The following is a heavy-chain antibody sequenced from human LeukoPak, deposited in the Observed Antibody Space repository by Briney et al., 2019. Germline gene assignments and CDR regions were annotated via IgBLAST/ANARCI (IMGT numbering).Heavy chain of an antibody. Sequence: SETLSLTCTVSGGFISGYFWNWIRQPAGKGLEWIGRVYSSGSTNYNPSLKSRVTMSVDTSKNQFSLNLSSMTAADTAVYYCARHDSTDDPFDYWGQGTLVTVSS. CDR1: GGFISGYF. V-gene: IGHV4-4*07. CDR3: ARHDSTDDPFDY. CDR2: VYSSGST. J-gene: IGHJ4*02. D-gene: IGHD1-1*01.